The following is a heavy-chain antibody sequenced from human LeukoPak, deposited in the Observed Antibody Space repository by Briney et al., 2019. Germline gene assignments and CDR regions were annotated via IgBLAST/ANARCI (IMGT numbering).Heavy chain of an antibody. CDR2: IIPIFGTA. CDR1: GGTFSSYA. V-gene: IGHV1-69*05. D-gene: IGHD6-13*01. J-gene: IGHJ4*02. Sequence: ASVKVSCKASGGTFSSYAISWVRQAPGQGLEWMGRIIPIFGTANYAQKFQGRVTITTDESTGTAYMELSSLRSEDTAVYYCTAAAGTPLDYWGQGTLVTVSS. CDR3: TAAAGTPLDY.